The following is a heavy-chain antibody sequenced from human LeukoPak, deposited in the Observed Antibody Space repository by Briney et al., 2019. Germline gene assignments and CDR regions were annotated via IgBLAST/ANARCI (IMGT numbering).Heavy chain of an antibody. Sequence: GGSLRLSCAAPGFTFDDYAMHWVRQAPGKGLEWVSGISWNSGSIGYADSVKGRFTISRDNAKNSLYLQMNSLRAEDTALYYCAKSQNYDILTGHTDYWGQGTLVTVSS. CDR1: GFTFDDYA. J-gene: IGHJ4*02. D-gene: IGHD3-9*01. CDR2: ISWNSGSI. CDR3: AKSQNYDILTGHTDY. V-gene: IGHV3-9*01.